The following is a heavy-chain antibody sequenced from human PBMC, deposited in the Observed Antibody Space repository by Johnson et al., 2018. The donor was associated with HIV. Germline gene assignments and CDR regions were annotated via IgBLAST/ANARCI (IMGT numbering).Heavy chain of an antibody. D-gene: IGHD1-7*01. CDR1: GFTFSSYW. J-gene: IGHJ3*02. Sequence: EVQLVESGGGLVQSGGSLRLSCAASGFTFSSYWMSWVRQAPGKGLELVANIKQDGSEKYYVDSVKGRFAISRDNAKNSLYLQMNSLRVEDTAVYYCARGTRLGAPSNLDAFDIWGQGTKVTVSS. CDR3: ARGTRLGAPSNLDAFDI. CDR2: IKQDGSEK. V-gene: IGHV3-7*01.